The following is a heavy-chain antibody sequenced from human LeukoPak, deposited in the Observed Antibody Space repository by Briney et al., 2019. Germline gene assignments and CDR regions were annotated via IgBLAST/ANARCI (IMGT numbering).Heavy chain of an antibody. J-gene: IGHJ4*02. V-gene: IGHV3-23*01. CDR3: AKDFRIGYSAHFDY. Sequence: GGSLRLSCVGSGFTFRSHAMSWVRQAPEKGLEFVSGIYENGGTTYYADSVKGRFSISRDNSKNTLYLQMDSLRGEDTAVYYCAKDFRIGYSAHFDYWGEGALVTVSS. CDR2: IYENGGTT. CDR1: GFTFRSHA. D-gene: IGHD2-21*01.